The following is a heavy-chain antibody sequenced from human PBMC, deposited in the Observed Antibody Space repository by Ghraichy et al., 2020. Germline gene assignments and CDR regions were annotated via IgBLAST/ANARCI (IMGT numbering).Heavy chain of an antibody. V-gene: IGHV1-8*01. J-gene: IGHJ5*02. CDR2: MNPNSGNT. Sequence: ASVKVSCKASGYTFTSYDINWVRQATGQGLEWMGWMNPNSGNTGYAQKFQGRVTMTRNTSISTAYMELSSLRSEDTAVYYCAWAAAGYNWFDPWGQGTLVTVSS. CDR1: GYTFTSYD. CDR3: AWAAAGYNWFDP. D-gene: IGHD6-13*01.